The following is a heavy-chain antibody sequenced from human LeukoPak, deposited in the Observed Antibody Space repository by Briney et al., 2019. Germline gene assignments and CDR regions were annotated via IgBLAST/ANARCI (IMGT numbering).Heavy chain of an antibody. Sequence: GASVTVSCKASGYTFTGYYMHWVRQAPGQGLEWMGWINPNSGGTNYAQKFQGRVTMTRDTSISTAYMELSRLRSDDTAVYYCARDHMAGTGGDYWGQGTLVTVSS. V-gene: IGHV1-2*02. CDR1: GYTFTGYY. CDR3: ARDHMAGTGGDY. CDR2: INPNSGGT. D-gene: IGHD6-19*01. J-gene: IGHJ4*02.